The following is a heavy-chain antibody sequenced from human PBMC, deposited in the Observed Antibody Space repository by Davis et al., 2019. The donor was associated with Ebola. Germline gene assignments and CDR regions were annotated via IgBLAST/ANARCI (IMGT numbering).Heavy chain of an antibody. J-gene: IGHJ3*02. D-gene: IGHD2-8*02. CDR1: GYSFTSYW. V-gene: IGHV5-51*01. CDR3: ATLRRTITGMDDGFDI. Sequence: PGGSLRLSCKGSGYSFTSYWISWVRQMPGKGLEWMGIIYTGNSDTRYSPSFRGQVTISADKSIKTAFLHWSSLKASDTAMYYCATLRRTITGMDDGFDIWGQGTLVTVSP. CDR2: IYTGNSDT.